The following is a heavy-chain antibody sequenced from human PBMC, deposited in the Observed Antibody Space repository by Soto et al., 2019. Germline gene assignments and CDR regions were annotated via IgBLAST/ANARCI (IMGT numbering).Heavy chain of an antibody. J-gene: IGHJ4*02. D-gene: IGHD3-10*01. CDR1: GGTFSSYA. CDR2: IIPIFGTA. V-gene: IGHV1-69*01. Sequence: QVQLVQSGAEVKKPGSSVKVSCKASGGTFSSYAISWVRQAPGQGLEWMGGIIPIFGTANYAQKFQGRVTITADESTSTAYMELSSLRSEDTAVYYCARDKTYYYVSWGYYFDYWGQGTLVTVSS. CDR3: ARDKTYYYVSWGYYFDY.